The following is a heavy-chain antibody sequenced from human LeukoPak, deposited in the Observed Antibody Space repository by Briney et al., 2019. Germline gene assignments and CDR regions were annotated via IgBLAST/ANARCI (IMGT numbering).Heavy chain of an antibody. V-gene: IGHV4-39*01. CDR2: IYQGRTT. CDR1: GDSITSTSHH. D-gene: IGHD3-22*01. CDR3: ARISTSGYSLFDY. J-gene: IGHJ4*02. Sequence: SETLSLTCTVSGDSITSTSHHWGWIRQSPGKGLEWIGSIYQGRTTYYNPSLNSRVAITVVTSENQFSLQLNSVTAADTAVYYCARISTSGYSLFDYWGQGTLVTVSS.